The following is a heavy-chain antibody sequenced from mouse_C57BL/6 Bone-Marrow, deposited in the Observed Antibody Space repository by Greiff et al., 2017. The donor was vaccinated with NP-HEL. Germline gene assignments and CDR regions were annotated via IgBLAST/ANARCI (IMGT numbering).Heavy chain of an antibody. Sequence: VQLQQSGPELVKPGASVKISCKASGYTFTDYYMNWVKQSHGKSLEWIGDINPNNGGTSYNQKFKGKATLTVDKSSSTAYMELRSLTSEDSAVYYCARQGYYGSSLYFDVWGTGTTVTVSS. CDR1: GYTFTDYY. V-gene: IGHV1-26*01. CDR2: INPNNGGT. J-gene: IGHJ1*03. D-gene: IGHD1-1*01. CDR3: ARQGYYGSSLYFDV.